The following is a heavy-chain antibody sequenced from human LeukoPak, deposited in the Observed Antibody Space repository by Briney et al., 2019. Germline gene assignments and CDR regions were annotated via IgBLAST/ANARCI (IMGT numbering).Heavy chain of an antibody. D-gene: IGHD1-26*01. CDR2: IYYSGST. V-gene: IGHV4-39*02. J-gene: IGHJ4*02. CDR3: ARDRRGGSSSLYFDY. Sequence: SETLSLTCTVSGGSISSSSYYWGWIRQPPGKGLEWIGSIYYSGSTYYNPSLKSRVTISVDTSKNQFSLKLSSVTAADTAVYYCARDRRGGSSSLYFDYWGQGTLVTVSS. CDR1: GGSISSSSYY.